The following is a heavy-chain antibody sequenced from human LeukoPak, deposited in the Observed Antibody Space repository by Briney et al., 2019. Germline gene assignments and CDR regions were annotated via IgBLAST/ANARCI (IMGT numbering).Heavy chain of an antibody. J-gene: IGHJ3*02. CDR2: INPSGGST. V-gene: IGHV1-46*01. CDR1: GYTFTSYY. Sequence: ASVKVSCKASGYTFTSYYMHWVRQAPGQGLEWMGIINPSGGSTSYAQKFQGRVTMTRDTSTSTADMELWSLRSDDTAVYYCARDLESSGYYRSDALDIWGQGTVVTVSS. CDR3: ARDLESSGYYRSDALDI. D-gene: IGHD3-22*01.